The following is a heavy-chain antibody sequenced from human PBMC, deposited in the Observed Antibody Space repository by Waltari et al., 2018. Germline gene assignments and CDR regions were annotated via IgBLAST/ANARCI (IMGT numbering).Heavy chain of an antibody. V-gene: IGHV1-24*01. CDR1: GYTLTELS. CDR3: ATIMNYYDSSGYYPDY. J-gene: IGHJ4*02. Sequence: QVQLVQSGAEVKKPGASVKVSCKVSGYTLTELSMHWVRQAPGKGLEWMGGFDPEDGETIYAQKFQGRVTMTEDTSTDTAYMELSSLRSEDTAVYYCATIMNYYDSSGYYPDYWGQGTLVIVSS. CDR2: FDPEDGET. D-gene: IGHD3-22*01.